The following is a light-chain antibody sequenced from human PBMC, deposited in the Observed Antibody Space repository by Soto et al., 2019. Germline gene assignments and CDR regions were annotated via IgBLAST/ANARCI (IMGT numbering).Light chain of an antibody. Sequence: QSVLTQPPSVSAPPGQKVTISCSGSSSNIGNNLVCWYQQLPGTAPKLLIYENNKRPSGIPDRFSGSKSGTSATLGITGLQTGDEADYYCGTCDSSLSEDVFGTGTKVTVL. CDR1: SSNIGNNL. V-gene: IGLV1-51*02. J-gene: IGLJ1*01. CDR3: GTCDSSLSEDV. CDR2: ENN.